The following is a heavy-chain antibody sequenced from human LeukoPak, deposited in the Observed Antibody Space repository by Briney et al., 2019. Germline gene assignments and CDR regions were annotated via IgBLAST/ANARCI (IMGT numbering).Heavy chain of an antibody. CDR2: ISAYNGNT. CDR3: ARRLRGSYERSIDP. CDR1: GYPFKNYG. D-gene: IGHD1-26*01. J-gene: IGHJ5*02. V-gene: IGHV1-18*01. Sequence: ASVKVSCKASGYPFKNYGISWVRQAPGRGLEWMGWISAYNGNTNYAQKLQGRVTMTTDTSTSTAYMELRSLRSDDTAVYYCARRLRGSYERSIDPWGQGTLVTVSS.